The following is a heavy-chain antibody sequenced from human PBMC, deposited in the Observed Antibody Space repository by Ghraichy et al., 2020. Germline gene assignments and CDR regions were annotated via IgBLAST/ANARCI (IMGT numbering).Heavy chain of an antibody. CDR2: IIPIFGTV. CDR3: ARDAVDSSSWYRSAVNI. V-gene: IGHV1-69*13. Sequence: SVKVSCKVSGGTFSTYGISWVRQAPGQGLEWMGGIIPIFGTVNYAQKFQGRVTITADESTSTAYMELSSLRSEDTAVYYCARDAVDSSSWYRSAVNIWGQGTMVTVSS. D-gene: IGHD6-13*01. CDR1: GGTFSTYG. J-gene: IGHJ3*02.